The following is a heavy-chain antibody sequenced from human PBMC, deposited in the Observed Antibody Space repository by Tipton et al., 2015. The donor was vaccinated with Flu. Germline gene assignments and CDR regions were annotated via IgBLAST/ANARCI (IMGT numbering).Heavy chain of an antibody. J-gene: IGHJ3*02. CDR2: IYTSGST. Sequence: TLSLTCTVSGGSISSYYWSWIRQPAGKGLEWIGRIYTSGSTTYNPSLKSRVTMSVDTSKNQFSLKLSSVTAADTAVYYCAGSLTYYYDSTAADAFDIWGQGTMVTVSS. D-gene: IGHD3-22*01. CDR3: AGSLTYYYDSTAADAFDI. CDR1: GGSISSYY. V-gene: IGHV4-4*07.